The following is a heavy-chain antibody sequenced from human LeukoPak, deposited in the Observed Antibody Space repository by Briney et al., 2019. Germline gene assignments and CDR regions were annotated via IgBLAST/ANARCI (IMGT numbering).Heavy chain of an antibody. V-gene: IGHV3-30*18. J-gene: IGHJ4*02. CDR1: GFTFSSYG. Sequence: GGSLRLSCAASGFTFSSYGMHWVRQAPGKGLEWVAVISYDGSNKYYADSVKGRFTISRDNSKNTLYLQMNSLRAEDTAVYYCAKSSVLRFLEWPRRRGYYFDYWGQGTLVTVSS. CDR3: AKSSVLRFLEWPRRRGYYFDY. D-gene: IGHD3-3*01. CDR2: ISYDGSNK.